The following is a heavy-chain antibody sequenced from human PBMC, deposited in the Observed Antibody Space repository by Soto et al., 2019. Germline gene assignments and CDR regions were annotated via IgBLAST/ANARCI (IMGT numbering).Heavy chain of an antibody. D-gene: IGHD5-18*01. Sequence: GASVKVSCKASGYTFTGYYMHWVLQAPGQGLEWMGGIIPIFGTANYAQKFQGRVTITADESTSTAYMELSSLRSEDTAVYYCVVGSRGYSYGPTNYYYYGMDVWGQGTTVTVSS. CDR1: GYTFTGYY. CDR2: IIPIFGTA. J-gene: IGHJ6*02. CDR3: VVGSRGYSYGPTNYYYYGMDV. V-gene: IGHV1-69*13.